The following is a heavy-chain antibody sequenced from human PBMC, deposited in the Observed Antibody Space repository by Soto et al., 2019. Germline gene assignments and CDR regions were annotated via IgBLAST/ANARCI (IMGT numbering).Heavy chain of an antibody. Sequence: GGSLRLSCAASGFTFSSYAMNWVRQAPGQWLEWVSVISGSGGSTYSADSVKGRFTISRDNSKNTLSLQMNNLRADDTGVYYCAREGDSSGYPVYFDFWGEGXVVTV. D-gene: IGHD3-22*01. CDR1: GFTFSSYA. V-gene: IGHV3-23*01. CDR2: ISGSGGST. CDR3: AREGDSSGYPVYFDF. J-gene: IGHJ4*02.